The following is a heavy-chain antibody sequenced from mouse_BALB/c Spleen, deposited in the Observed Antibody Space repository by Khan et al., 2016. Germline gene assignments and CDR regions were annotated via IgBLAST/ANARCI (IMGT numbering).Heavy chain of an antibody. CDR3: KRPLALSAY. V-gene: IGHV1S53*02. J-gene: IGHJ3*01. Sequence: QVQLQQSDAELVKPGASVKISCKASGYTFTDHAINWVKQKPEQGLEWIGYISPGSGDIKYNEKFKGKATLTADKSSSTAYMQLNSLTSEDSAVXFWKRPLALSAYWGQGTLVTLSA. D-gene: IGHD3-1*01. CDR2: ISPGSGDI. CDR1: GYTFTDHA.